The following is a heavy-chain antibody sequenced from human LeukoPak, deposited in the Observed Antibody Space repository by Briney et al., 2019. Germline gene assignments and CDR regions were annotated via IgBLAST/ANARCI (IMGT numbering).Heavy chain of an antibody. V-gene: IGHV4-59*08. Sequence: SETLSLTCIVSGGSISGYYWSWIRQPPGKGLEYIGYIYYSGTTEYSPSLKSRVTMSVDTSKNQFSLELSSVSAADTAVYYCARHFPYRLSAGYYYYLDYWGQGTLVTVSS. D-gene: IGHD3-9*01. CDR1: GGSISGYY. J-gene: IGHJ4*02. CDR2: IYYSGTT. CDR3: ARHFPYRLSAGYYYYLDY.